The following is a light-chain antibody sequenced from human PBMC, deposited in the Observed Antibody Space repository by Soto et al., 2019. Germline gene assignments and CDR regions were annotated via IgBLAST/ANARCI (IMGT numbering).Light chain of an antibody. CDR3: QQYNSYPWT. CDR1: ESISSW. Sequence: DIQMTQSPSTLSASIGDRVVITCRASESISSWLAWYQQKPGKAPKLLIHDVSSLESGVPSRFSGSESGTEFTLTISSLQPDDFATYYCQQYNSYPWTFGQGTKVDTK. V-gene: IGKV1-5*01. CDR2: DVS. J-gene: IGKJ1*01.